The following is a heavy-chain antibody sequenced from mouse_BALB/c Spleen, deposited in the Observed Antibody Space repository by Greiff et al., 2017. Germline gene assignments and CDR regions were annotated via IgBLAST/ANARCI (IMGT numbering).Heavy chain of an antibody. Sequence: EVMLVESGGGLVQPGGSLKLSCAASGFTFSSYGMSWVRQTPDKRLELVATINSNGGSTYYPDSVKGRFTISRDNAKNTLYLQMSSLKSEDTAMYYCARGGYDWFAYWGQGTLVTVSA. J-gene: IGHJ3*01. CDR2: INSNGGST. CDR1: GFTFSSYG. V-gene: IGHV5-6-3*01. D-gene: IGHD3-1*01. CDR3: ARGGYDWFAY.